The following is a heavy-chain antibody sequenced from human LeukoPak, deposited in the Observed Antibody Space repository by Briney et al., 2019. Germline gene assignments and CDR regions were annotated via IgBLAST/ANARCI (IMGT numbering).Heavy chain of an antibody. V-gene: IGHV4-34*01. CDR3: ARGRRWLQLRAPFDY. J-gene: IGHJ4*02. D-gene: IGHD5-24*01. CDR1: GGSFSGYY. CDR2: IKHSGST. Sequence: SETLSLTCAVYGGSFSGYYWSWIRQPPGKGLEWIGEIKHSGSTNYNPSLKSRVTISVDTSKNQFSLKLSSVTAADTAVYYCARGRRWLQLRAPFDYWGQGTLVTVSS.